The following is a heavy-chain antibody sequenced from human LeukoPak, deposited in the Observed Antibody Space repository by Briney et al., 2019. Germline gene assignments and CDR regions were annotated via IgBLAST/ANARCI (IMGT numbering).Heavy chain of an antibody. CDR1: GYTFTSYY. Sequence: GASVTVSCKASGYTFTSYYMHWVRQAPGQGLEWMGIINPSGGSTSYAQKFQGRVTMTRDMSTSTVYMELSSLRSEDTAVYYCARDEGGYNLDYSGQGTLVTVSS. V-gene: IGHV1-46*01. J-gene: IGHJ4*02. D-gene: IGHD5-24*01. CDR2: INPSGGST. CDR3: ARDEGGYNLDY.